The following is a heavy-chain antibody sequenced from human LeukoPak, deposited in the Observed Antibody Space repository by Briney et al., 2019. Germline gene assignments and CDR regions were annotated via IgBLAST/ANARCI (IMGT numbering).Heavy chain of an antibody. J-gene: IGHJ4*02. Sequence: GGSLRLSCAASGFTFTSYAMHWLRQAPGKGLEWVAFIRYDGNNDDFADSVKGRFTISRDNVKDTLYLQMNSLRTEDTAVYYCAKEASDELEWFPYFDYWGQGTLVTVSS. V-gene: IGHV3-30*02. CDR2: IRYDGNND. CDR1: GFTFTSYA. CDR3: AKEASDELEWFPYFDY. D-gene: IGHD3-3*01.